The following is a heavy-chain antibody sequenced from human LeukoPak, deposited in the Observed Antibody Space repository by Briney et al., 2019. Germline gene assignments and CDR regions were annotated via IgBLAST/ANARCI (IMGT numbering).Heavy chain of an antibody. CDR3: ARGYSSSWAAYYFDY. J-gene: IGHJ4*02. Sequence: GGSLRLSCAASGFTFSSYSMNWVRQAPGKGLEWVSSISSSSSYIYYADSVKGRFTISRDNAKNSLYLQMNSLRAEDTAVYYCARGYSSSWAAYYFDYWGQGTLVTVSS. CDR1: GFTFSSYS. V-gene: IGHV3-21*04. CDR2: ISSSSSYI. D-gene: IGHD6-13*01.